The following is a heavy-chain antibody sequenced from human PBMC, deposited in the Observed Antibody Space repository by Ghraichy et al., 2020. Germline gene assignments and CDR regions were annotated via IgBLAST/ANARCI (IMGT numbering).Heavy chain of an antibody. D-gene: IGHD3-10*01. V-gene: IGHV4-39*01. J-gene: IGHJ4*02. CDR3: ATGPRYYFDY. CDR2: IYYSGST. Sequence: SETLSLTCTVSGGSISSSSYYWGWIRQPPGKGLEWIGSIYYSGSTYYNPSLKSRVTISVDTSKNQFSLKLSSVTAADTAVYYCATGPRYYFDYWGQGTLVTVSS. CDR1: GGSISSSSYY.